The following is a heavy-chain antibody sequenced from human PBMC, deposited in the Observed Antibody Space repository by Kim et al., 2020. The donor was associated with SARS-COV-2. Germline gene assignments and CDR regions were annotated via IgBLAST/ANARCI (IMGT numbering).Heavy chain of an antibody. V-gene: IGHV5-51*01. CDR3: ARVYSGSYYRPGGPSYYGMDV. D-gene: IGHD1-26*01. Sequence: GESLKISCKGSGYSFTSYWIGWVRQMPGKGLEWMGIIYPGDSDTRYSPSFQGQVTISADKSISTAYLQWSSLKASDTAMYYCARVYSGSYYRPGGPSYYGMDVWGQGTTVTVSS. CDR2: IYPGDSDT. J-gene: IGHJ6*02. CDR1: GYSFTSYW.